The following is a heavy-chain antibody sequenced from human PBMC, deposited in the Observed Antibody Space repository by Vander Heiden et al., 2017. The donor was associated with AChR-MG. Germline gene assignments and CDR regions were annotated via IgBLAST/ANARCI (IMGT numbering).Heavy chain of an antibody. V-gene: IGHV1-18*01. D-gene: IGHD3-3*01. Sequence: QIQLVQSGAEVKKPGASVNVSCKASGYTFTSYGIGWVRQAPGQGLEWMGWISIYTGKTDYAQKFAGRVTLTRDTSTSTAYMDLRSLRSDDTAVYYCARVKERYRSEWLPNWFDPWGQGTLVTVSS. CDR1: GYTFTSYG. CDR2: ISIYTGKT. J-gene: IGHJ5*02. CDR3: ARVKERYRSEWLPNWFDP.